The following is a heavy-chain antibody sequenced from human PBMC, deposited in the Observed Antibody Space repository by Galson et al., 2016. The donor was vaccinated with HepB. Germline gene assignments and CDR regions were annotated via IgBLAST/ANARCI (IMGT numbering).Heavy chain of an antibody. CDR3: ATCFTVLKPFDY. D-gene: IGHD3-16*01. V-gene: IGHV3-15*01. CDR2: IKSKTDGGTT. Sequence: LRLSCAASGFSCSDAWMNWLRQVPGKGLEWVGRIKSKTDGGTTDYATPVKGRFTISRDDSKNTVSLQMNSLKSEDTAVYYCATCFTVLKPFDYWGQGTLVTVSS. J-gene: IGHJ4*02. CDR1: GFSCSDAW.